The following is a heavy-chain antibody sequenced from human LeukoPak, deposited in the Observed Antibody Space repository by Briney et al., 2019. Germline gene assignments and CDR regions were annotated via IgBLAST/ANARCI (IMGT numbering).Heavy chain of an antibody. D-gene: IGHD6-13*01. J-gene: IGHJ3*02. V-gene: IGHV4-4*07. CDR2: IYTSGST. CDR1: GGSISSYY. CDR3: ARDNGIAAPGRAFDI. Sequence: PSETPSLTCTVSGGSISSYYWSWIRQPAGKGLEWIGRIYTSGSTNYNPSLKSRVTMSVDTSKNQFSLKLSSVTAADTAVYYCARDNGIAAPGRAFDIWGQGTMVTVSS.